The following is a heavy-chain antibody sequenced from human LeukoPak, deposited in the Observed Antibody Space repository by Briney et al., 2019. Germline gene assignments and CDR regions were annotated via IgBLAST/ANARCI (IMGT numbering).Heavy chain of an antibody. D-gene: IGHD3-10*01. V-gene: IGHV1-69*05. J-gene: IGHJ6*03. Sequence: GASVKVSCKASGGTFSSYAISWVRQAPGQGLEWMGGIIPIFGTANYAQKLQGRVTMTTDTSTSTAYMGLRSLRSDDTAVYYCARLSGSSYLGYYYMDVWGKGTTVTVSS. CDR3: ARLSGSSYLGYYYMDV. CDR1: GGTFSSYA. CDR2: IIPIFGTA.